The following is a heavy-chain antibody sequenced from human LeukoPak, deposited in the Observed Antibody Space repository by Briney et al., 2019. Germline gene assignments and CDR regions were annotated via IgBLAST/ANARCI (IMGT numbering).Heavy chain of an antibody. V-gene: IGHV1-46*01. Sequence: ASVKVSXKASGYTFTSYYMHWVRQAPGQGLEWMGIINPSGGSTSYAQKFQGRVTMTRGTSTSTVYMELSSLRSEDTAVYYCASSGYSASGGGAYYFDYWGQGTLVTVSS. CDR1: GYTFTSYY. CDR3: ASSGYSASGGGAYYFDY. CDR2: INPSGGST. J-gene: IGHJ4*02. D-gene: IGHD6-13*01.